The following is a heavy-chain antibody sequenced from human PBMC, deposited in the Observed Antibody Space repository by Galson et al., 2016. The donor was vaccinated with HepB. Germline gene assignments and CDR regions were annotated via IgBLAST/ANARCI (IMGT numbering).Heavy chain of an antibody. CDR3: ARGALTIFEPVGLDV. J-gene: IGHJ6*02. V-gene: IGHV3-30*03. CDR1: GFTLGNYA. CDR2: ISYDGTNQ. D-gene: IGHD3-3*01. Sequence: SLRLSCAASGFTLGNYAMHWVRQAPGKGLEWVAGISYDGTNQYYGDSVKGRSTISRDNSNNTVHLQINSLRPEETAVFYCARGALTIFEPVGLDVWGQGTTVIVSS.